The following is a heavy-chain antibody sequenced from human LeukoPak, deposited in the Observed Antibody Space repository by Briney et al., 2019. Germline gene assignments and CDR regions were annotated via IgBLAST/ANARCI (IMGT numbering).Heavy chain of an antibody. CDR3: AKDSGNLAYFDY. D-gene: IGHD1-26*01. J-gene: IGHJ4*02. V-gene: IGHV3-30*02. CDR1: GFTFSTYA. Sequence: GGSLRLSCAASGFTFSTYAMHWVRQAPGKGLEWVAFIRYDGSNKFYADSVKGRFTISRDNSKNTLYLQMNSLRAEDTAVYYCAKDSGNLAYFDYWGQGTLVTVSS. CDR2: IRYDGSNK.